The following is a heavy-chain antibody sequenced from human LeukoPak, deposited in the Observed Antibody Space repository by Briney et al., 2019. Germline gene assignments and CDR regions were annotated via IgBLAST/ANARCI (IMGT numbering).Heavy chain of an antibody. D-gene: IGHD5-18*01. CDR2: IYSGGST. CDR1: GFAVSSNY. CDR3: VRVGYSYGYGDWNHFDY. Sequence: GGSLRLSCAASGFAVSSNYMSWVRQAPGKGLEWASIIYSGGSTYYADCVKGRFTISRDNSKNTLYLQMNSLRAEDTAVYFCVRVGYSYGYGDWNHFDYWGQGTLVTVSS. V-gene: IGHV3-66*02. J-gene: IGHJ4*02.